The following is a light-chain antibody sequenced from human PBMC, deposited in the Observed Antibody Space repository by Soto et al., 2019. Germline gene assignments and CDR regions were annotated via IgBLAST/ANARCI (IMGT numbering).Light chain of an antibody. V-gene: IGLV1-51*01. CDR1: SSNIGNNY. Sequence: QSVLTQPPSVSVAPGQKVTISCSGSSSNIGNNYVSWYQQLPGTAPKLLIYDNNKRPSGIPDRFSGSKSGTSATLGITGLQTGDEADYYCGTWDSSLSAVFGTGTKLTVL. CDR3: GTWDSSLSAV. CDR2: DNN. J-gene: IGLJ1*01.